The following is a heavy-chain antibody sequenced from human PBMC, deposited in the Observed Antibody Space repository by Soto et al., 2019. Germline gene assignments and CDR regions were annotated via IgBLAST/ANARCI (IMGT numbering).Heavy chain of an antibody. Sequence: GGSLRLSCAASGFTFSDYYMSWIRQAPGKGLEWVSYISSSGSTIYYADSVKGRFTISRDNAKNSLYLQMNSLRAEDTAVYYWARVTEAASPGPPNYYMDVWGKGTTVTVSS. J-gene: IGHJ6*03. CDR3: ARVTEAASPGPPNYYMDV. V-gene: IGHV3-11*01. CDR2: ISSSGSTI. CDR1: GFTFSDYY. D-gene: IGHD6-13*01.